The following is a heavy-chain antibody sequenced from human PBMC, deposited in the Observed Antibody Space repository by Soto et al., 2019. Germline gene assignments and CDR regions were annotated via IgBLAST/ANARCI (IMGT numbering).Heavy chain of an antibody. CDR1: GYTFTGYY. J-gene: IGHJ6*02. Sequence: ASVKVSCKASGYTFTGYYMHWVRQAPGQGLEWMGWINPNSGGTNYAQKFQGWVTMTRDTSISTAYMELSRLRSDDTAVYYCAREGQVAVAGYYYYGMDVWGQGTMVTVSS. CDR2: INPNSGGT. CDR3: AREGQVAVAGYYYYGMDV. D-gene: IGHD6-19*01. V-gene: IGHV1-2*04.